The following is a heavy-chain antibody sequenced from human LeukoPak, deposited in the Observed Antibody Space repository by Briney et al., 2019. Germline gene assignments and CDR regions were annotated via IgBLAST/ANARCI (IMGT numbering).Heavy chain of an antibody. J-gene: IGHJ3*02. CDR1: GNTLTELT. CDR3: ATDSSNGVTYAFDI. CDR2: FDPEDEET. Sequence: ASVKVSCKVSGNTLTELTMHWVRQAPGKGLEWMGGFDPEDEETIYVQKFQGRVTMTEDTSTDTAYMELSSLRSEDTAVYYCATDSSNGVTYAFDIWGQGTMVTVS. V-gene: IGHV1-24*01. D-gene: IGHD5-18*01.